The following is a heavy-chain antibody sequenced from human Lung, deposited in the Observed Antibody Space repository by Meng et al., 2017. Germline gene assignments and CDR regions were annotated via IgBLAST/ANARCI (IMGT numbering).Heavy chain of an antibody. CDR1: GVTFSSYA. Sequence: QSGAEVYRAGFSGKVSCKAPGVTFSSYAIGWVRQSPGQGLEWMGGIIPAFGAPKHAQKFQGRVRITADESTTTAYMELSSLRSEDTAVYFCARVERTYYDYVWGLGRFDPWGQGTLVTVSS. CDR3: ARVERTYYDYVWGLGRFDP. J-gene: IGHJ5*02. D-gene: IGHD3-16*01. CDR2: IIPAFGAP. V-gene: IGHV1-69*01.